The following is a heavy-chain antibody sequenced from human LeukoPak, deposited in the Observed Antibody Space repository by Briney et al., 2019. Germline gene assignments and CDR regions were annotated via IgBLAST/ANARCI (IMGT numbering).Heavy chain of an antibody. Sequence: GRSLRLSCAASGFTFSSYGMHWVRQAPGKGLEWVAVISYDGSNKYYADSVKGRFTVSRDNSKNSFSLQMNSLSADDTAVYYCARGSGDILTGYSGMDVWGQGTTVTVSS. J-gene: IGHJ6*02. V-gene: IGHV3-30*03. CDR2: ISYDGSNK. D-gene: IGHD3-9*01. CDR3: ARGSGDILTGYSGMDV. CDR1: GFTFSSYG.